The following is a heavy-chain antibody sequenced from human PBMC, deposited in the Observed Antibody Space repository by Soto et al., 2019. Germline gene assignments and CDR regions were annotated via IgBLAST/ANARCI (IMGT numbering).Heavy chain of an antibody. V-gene: IGHV3-7*03. J-gene: IGHJ4*02. CDR3: ARPAHGSAWYGPFDY. D-gene: IGHD6-19*01. CDR2: IKQDGSEK. CDR1: GFTFSSYW. Sequence: PGGSLRLSCAASGFTFSSYWMSWVRQAPGKGLEWVANIKQDGSEKYDVDSVKGRFTISRDNAKNSLYLQMNRLKASDTAIYYGARPAHGSAWYGPFDYGGQGTLVTVSS.